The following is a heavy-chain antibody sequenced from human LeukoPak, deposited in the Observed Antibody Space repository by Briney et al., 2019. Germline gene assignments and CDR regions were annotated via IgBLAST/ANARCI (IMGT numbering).Heavy chain of an antibody. D-gene: IGHD2-21*01. CDR2: IKSNNDGGTT. V-gene: IGHV3-15*01. Sequence: GGSLRLSCAASGFIFNKAWMNWVRQAPGKGPEWVGRIKSNNDGGTTDYASPVGGRFIISRDDLKNTIYLQMNRLIIDDTAIYYCTPVMVEDRGFWGQGTLVTVSS. J-gene: IGHJ4*02. CDR3: TPVMVEDRGF. CDR1: GFIFNKAW.